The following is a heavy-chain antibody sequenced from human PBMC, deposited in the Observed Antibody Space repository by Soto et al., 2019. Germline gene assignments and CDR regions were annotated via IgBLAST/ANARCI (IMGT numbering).Heavy chain of an antibody. Sequence: QLQLQESGPGLVKPSETLSLTCAVSGGSISSSSYYWGWIRQPPGKGLEWIGSIYYSGSTYYTPSLQSRVAISVDTSKNQFSLKLNSVTAADTAVYYCAIRTVNLRTFYSGLKTHCFDYWGQGTLVTVSS. D-gene: IGHD6-19*01. CDR1: GGSISSSSYY. CDR3: AIRTVNLRTFYSGLKTHCFDY. V-gene: IGHV4-39*01. CDR2: IYYSGST. J-gene: IGHJ4*02.